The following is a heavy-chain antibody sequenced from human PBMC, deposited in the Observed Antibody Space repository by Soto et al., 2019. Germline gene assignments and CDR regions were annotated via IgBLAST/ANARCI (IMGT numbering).Heavy chain of an antibody. J-gene: IGHJ6*02. D-gene: IGHD3-3*01. CDR3: AAVDYDFWSGYLSMDV. Sequence: GASVKVSCKASGFTFTSSAVQWVRQARGQRLEWIGWIVVGSGNTNYAQKFQERVTITRDMSTSTAYMELSSPRSEDTAVYYCAAVDYDFWSGYLSMDVWGQGTTVTVSS. CDR2: IVVGSGNT. V-gene: IGHV1-58*01. CDR1: GFTFTSSA.